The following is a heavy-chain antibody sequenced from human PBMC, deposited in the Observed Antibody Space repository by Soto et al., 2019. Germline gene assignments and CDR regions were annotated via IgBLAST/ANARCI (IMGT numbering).Heavy chain of an antibody. J-gene: IGHJ6*02. V-gene: IGHV1-69*01. CDR3: AAELGFGKLSVV. CDR2: IIPLFGTT. D-gene: IGHD3-10*01. Sequence: QVQVVQSGVEVRRPGSSVKVSCKASGDTFKNCVISWWRQAPGQGLEWMGGIIPLFGTTDFAQRFQGRLTITTDESTTTAYMELSRLRSEDTATYYCAAELGFGKLSVVWGQGTTVIVSS. CDR1: GDTFKNCV.